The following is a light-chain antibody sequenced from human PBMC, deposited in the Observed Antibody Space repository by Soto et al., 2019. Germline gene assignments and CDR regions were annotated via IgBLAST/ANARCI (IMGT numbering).Light chain of an antibody. V-gene: IGKV3-15*01. CDR2: GAS. J-gene: IGKJ4*01. CDR3: QQYYNWPLT. Sequence: EIVLTQSPATLSVSPGDRATLSCRAGQPLNNNVAWYQHKPGQAPRLLIYGASTRATGISARFSGSGSGTEFTLTISSLQSEDFAVYYCQQYYNWPLTFGGGTKVDIK. CDR1: QPLNNN.